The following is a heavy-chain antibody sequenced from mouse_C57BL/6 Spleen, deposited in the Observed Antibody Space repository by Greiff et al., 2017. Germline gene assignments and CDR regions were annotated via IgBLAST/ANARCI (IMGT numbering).Heavy chain of an antibody. Sequence: VQLQQPGAELVRPGSSVKLSCKASGYTFTSYWMDWVKQRPGQGLEWIGNIYPSDSETHYNQKFKDKATLTVDKSSSTAYMQLSSLTSEDSAVYYCARGGIYGNYDAMDYWGQGTSVTVSS. CDR2: IYPSDSET. D-gene: IGHD2-1*01. V-gene: IGHV1-61*01. CDR3: ARGGIYGNYDAMDY. J-gene: IGHJ4*01. CDR1: GYTFTSYW.